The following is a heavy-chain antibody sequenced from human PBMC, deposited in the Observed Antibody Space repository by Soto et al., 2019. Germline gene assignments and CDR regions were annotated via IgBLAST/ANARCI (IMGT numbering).Heavy chain of an antibody. CDR2: IIPIFGTA. Sequence: SVKVSCKASGGTFSSYAISWVRQAPGQGLEWMGGIIPIFGTANYAQKFQGRVTITADESTSTAYMELSSLRSEDTAVYYCARDTGYCSSTSCLYMDVWGQGTTVTVSS. V-gene: IGHV1-69*13. J-gene: IGHJ6*02. CDR3: ARDTGYCSSTSCLYMDV. CDR1: GGTFSSYA. D-gene: IGHD2-2*01.